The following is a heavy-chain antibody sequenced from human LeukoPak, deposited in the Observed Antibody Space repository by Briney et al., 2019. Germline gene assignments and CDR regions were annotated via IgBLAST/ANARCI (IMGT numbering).Heavy chain of an antibody. CDR3: AKDQNSCYDPPEGIQ. J-gene: IGHJ4*02. CDR2: IWCSGSNI. D-gene: IGHD5-12*01. CDR1: GFTFSSYD. V-gene: IGHV3-33*03. Sequence: GGSLRLSCAASGFTFSSYDMHWVRQAPGKGLEWVAYIWCSGSNIYYADSVKGRFTISRDNSKNTLYLQMNSLRAEDTAVYYCAKDQNSCYDPPEGIQWGQGTLVTVSS.